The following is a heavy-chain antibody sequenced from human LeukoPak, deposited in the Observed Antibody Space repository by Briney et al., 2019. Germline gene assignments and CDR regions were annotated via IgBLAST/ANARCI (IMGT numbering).Heavy chain of an antibody. CDR3: AQDPGYCSGGSCYYFDY. D-gene: IGHD2-15*01. CDR1: GFTFSTYG. CDR2: ISYAGSNT. Sequence: GGSPRLSCAASGFTFSTYGMHWVRQTPGKGLEWVAVISYAGSNTYYADSVKGRFTISRDNSKNTLYLQMNSLRAEDTAVYYCAQDPGYCSGGSCYYFDYWGQGTLVTVSS. V-gene: IGHV3-30*18. J-gene: IGHJ4*02.